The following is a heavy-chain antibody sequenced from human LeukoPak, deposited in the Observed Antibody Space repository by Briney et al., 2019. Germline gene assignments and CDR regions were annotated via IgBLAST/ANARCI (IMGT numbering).Heavy chain of an antibody. CDR2: IYYSGST. V-gene: IGHV4-34*01. Sequence: SETLSLTCAVYGGSFSGYYWSWIRQPPGKGLEWIGSIYYSGSTYYNPSLKSRVTISVDTSKNQFSLKLSSVTATDTAVYYCASSLGPYSSPGGYYYYMDVWGKGTTVTVSS. CDR1: GGSFSGYY. J-gene: IGHJ6*03. CDR3: ASSLGPYSSPGGYYYYMDV. D-gene: IGHD6-13*01.